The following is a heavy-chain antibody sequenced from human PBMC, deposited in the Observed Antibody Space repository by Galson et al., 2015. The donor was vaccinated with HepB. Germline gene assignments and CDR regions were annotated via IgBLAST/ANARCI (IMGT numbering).Heavy chain of an antibody. D-gene: IGHD5-18*01. CDR1: GYTLNGYY. Sequence: SVKVSCKASGYTLNGYYMHWVRQAHGQGLEWMGWINPNSGGTNYAQKFQGRVTMTRDTSISTAYMELSRLRSDDTAVYYCAFLWWVYSYGSLAVAGNDYWGQGTLVTVSS. CDR2: INPNSGGT. J-gene: IGHJ4*02. CDR3: AFLWWVYSYGSLAVAGNDY. V-gene: IGHV1-2*02.